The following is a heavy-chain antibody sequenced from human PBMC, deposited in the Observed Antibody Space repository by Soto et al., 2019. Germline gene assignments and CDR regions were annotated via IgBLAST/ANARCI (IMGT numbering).Heavy chain of an antibody. Sequence: GGSLRLSCAASGFTFSDYYMSWIRQAPGKGLEWVSYISSSSYIYYADSVKGRFTISRDNAKNSLYLQMNSLRAEDTAVYYCAREGGDLNWFDPWGQGTLVTVSS. V-gene: IGHV3-11*06. CDR2: ISSSSYI. D-gene: IGHD4-17*01. J-gene: IGHJ5*02. CDR1: GFTFSDYY. CDR3: AREGGDLNWFDP.